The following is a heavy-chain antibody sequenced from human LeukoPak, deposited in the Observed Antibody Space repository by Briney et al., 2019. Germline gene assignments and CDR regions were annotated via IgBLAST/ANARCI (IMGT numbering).Heavy chain of an antibody. CDR2: ISHDGSSK. CDR1: GFTFSSSA. J-gene: IGHJ3*02. V-gene: IGHV3-30-3*01. Sequence: GGSLRLSCVVPGFTFSSSAMHWVRQAPGKGLEWVSVISHDGSSKYYADSVKGRFTISRDNSKNALYLQMSGLRVEDTAVYFCARAPGGSGYNPGDIWGQGTMVTVSS. CDR3: ARAPGGSGYNPGDI. D-gene: IGHD3-22*01.